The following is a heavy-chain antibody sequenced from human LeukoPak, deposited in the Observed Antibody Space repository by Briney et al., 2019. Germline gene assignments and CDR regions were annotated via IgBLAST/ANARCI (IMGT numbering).Heavy chain of an antibody. Sequence: GGSLRLSCAASGFTFSSYAMSWVRQAPGKGLEWVSAISGSGGSTYYADSVKGRFTISRDNSKNTLYLQMNSLRAEDTAVYYCAKDYYGSGSQNYGMDAWGQGTTVTVSS. CDR2: ISGSGGST. CDR3: AKDYYGSGSQNYGMDA. D-gene: IGHD3-10*01. V-gene: IGHV3-23*01. CDR1: GFTFSSYA. J-gene: IGHJ6*02.